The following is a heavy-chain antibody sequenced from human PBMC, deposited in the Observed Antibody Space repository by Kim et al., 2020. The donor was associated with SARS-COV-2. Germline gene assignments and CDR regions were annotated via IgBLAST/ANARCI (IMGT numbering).Heavy chain of an antibody. J-gene: IGHJ4*02. D-gene: IGHD2-15*01. Sequence: ASVKVSCKASGYIFNTFGISWVRQAPGQAPEWLGWISGYNGNTDYAPKVQCRVALTIDTPTTTVYLELRSLRSDDTAVYFCARDRALPGGMLVDFWGQGTLVTVSS. V-gene: IGHV1-18*01. CDR1: GYIFNTFG. CDR3: ARDRALPGGMLVDF. CDR2: ISGYNGNT.